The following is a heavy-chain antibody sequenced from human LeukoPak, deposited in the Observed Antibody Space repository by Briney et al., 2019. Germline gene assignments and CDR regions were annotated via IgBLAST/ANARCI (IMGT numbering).Heavy chain of an antibody. CDR1: GFTFSSYA. CDR3: ARGGHDYYDRSGYYYMSAFDI. CDR2: IWYDGTNR. J-gene: IGHJ3*02. D-gene: IGHD3-22*01. V-gene: IGHV3-33*08. Sequence: GGSLRLSCAASGFTFSSYAMSWVRQAPGKGLEWVAVIWYDGTNRYYVDSVRGRFTISRDNSKNTLCLQMNSLRAEDTAVYYCARGGHDYYDRSGYYYMSAFDIWGQGTMVTVSS.